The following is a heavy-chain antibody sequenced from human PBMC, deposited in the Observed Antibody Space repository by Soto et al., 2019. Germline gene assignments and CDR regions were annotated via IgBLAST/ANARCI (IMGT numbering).Heavy chain of an antibody. J-gene: IGHJ4*02. CDR1: GFPFSSYA. CDR2: ISGSGGST. D-gene: IGHD6-19*01. Sequence: PGGSLRLSCAASGFPFSSYAMSWVRQAPGKGLEWVSAISGSGGSTYYADSVKGRFTISRDNSKNTLYLQMNSLRAEDTAVYYCAKDPSIAVAGTSFDYWGQGTLVTVSS. V-gene: IGHV3-23*01. CDR3: AKDPSIAVAGTSFDY.